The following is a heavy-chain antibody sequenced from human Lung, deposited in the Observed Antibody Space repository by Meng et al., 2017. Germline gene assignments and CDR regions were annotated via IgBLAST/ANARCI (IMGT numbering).Heavy chain of an antibody. J-gene: IGHJ4*02. CDR3: VRDEDISSAGKLFGDY. CDR2: IDPKSGDT. D-gene: IGHD6-13*01. V-gene: IGHV1-2*06. CDR1: GYNFPDYW. Sequence: VQSGDEGKKPGASWKVSCKPSGYNFPDYWLHWVRRAPGQGLEWMGRIDPKSGDTHYAQRFQGRVTMTGDTSISTAYMELSGLRSDDTAMYYCVRDEDISSAGKLFGDYWGQGTLVTVSS.